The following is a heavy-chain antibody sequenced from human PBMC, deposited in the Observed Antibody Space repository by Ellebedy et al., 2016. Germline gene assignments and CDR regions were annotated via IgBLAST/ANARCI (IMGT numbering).Heavy chain of an antibody. CDR1: GFSFSTYS. J-gene: IGHJ4*02. D-gene: IGHD1-1*01. CDR3: AGSITTTGGLDY. Sequence: GESLKISCAASGFSFSTYSMNWVRQAPGKGLECVSLLIDGDSTFYADSVKGQFTISRDNSQNTLFLQMNSLRAEDTAVYFCAGSITTTGGLDYWGQGTLVTVSS. V-gene: IGHV3-53*01. CDR2: LIDGDST.